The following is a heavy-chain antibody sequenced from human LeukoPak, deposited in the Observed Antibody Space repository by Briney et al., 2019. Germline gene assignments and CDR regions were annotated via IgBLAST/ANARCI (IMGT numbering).Heavy chain of an antibody. J-gene: IGHJ3*02. CDR1: GFTFDDYA. D-gene: IGHD3-3*01. Sequence: GGSLRLSCAASGFTFDDYAMHWVRQAPAKGLEWVSGISWNSGSIVYADSVKGRFTISRDNAKNSLYLQMNSLRAEDMALYYCARGIGYYDFWSGYGAFDIWGQGTMVTVSS. CDR2: ISWNSGSI. V-gene: IGHV3-9*03. CDR3: ARGIGYYDFWSGYGAFDI.